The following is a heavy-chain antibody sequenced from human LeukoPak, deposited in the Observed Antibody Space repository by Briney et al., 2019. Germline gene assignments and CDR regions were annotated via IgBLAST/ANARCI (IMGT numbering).Heavy chain of an antibody. CDR2: ISYDGSNK. Sequence: PGRSLRLSCAASGFTFSSYAMHWVRQAPGKGLEWVAVISYDGSNKYYADSVKGRFTISRDNSKNTLYLQMNSLGAEDTAVYYCASGDFEFDFDYWGQGTLVTVSS. V-gene: IGHV3-30-3*01. D-gene: IGHD2-21*02. CDR1: GFTFSSYA. CDR3: ASGDFEFDFDY. J-gene: IGHJ4*02.